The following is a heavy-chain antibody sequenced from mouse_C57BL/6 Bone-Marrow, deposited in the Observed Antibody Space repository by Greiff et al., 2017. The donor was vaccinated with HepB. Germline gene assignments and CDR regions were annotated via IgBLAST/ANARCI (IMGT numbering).Heavy chain of an antibody. Sequence: VQLKESGPGLVKPSQSLSLTCSVTGYSITSGYYWNWIRQFPGNKLEWMGYISYDGSNNYNPSLKNRISITRDTSKNQFFLKLNSVTTEDTATYYCAREGTGPYYFDYWGQGTTLTVSS. V-gene: IGHV3-6*01. D-gene: IGHD4-1*01. CDR2: ISYDGSN. J-gene: IGHJ2*01. CDR1: GYSITSGYY. CDR3: AREGTGPYYFDY.